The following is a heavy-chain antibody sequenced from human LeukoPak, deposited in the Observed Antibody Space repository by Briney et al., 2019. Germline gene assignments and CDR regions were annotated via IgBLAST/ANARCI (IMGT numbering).Heavy chain of an antibody. CDR2: FDRQDVET. J-gene: IGHJ4*02. CDR1: GSILTKLS. V-gene: IGHV1-24*01. D-gene: IGHD3-10*01. Sequence: ASVKVSCKVSGSILTKLSIHWVRQTPAKGLEWMGFFDRQDVETIYAQKFQGRVTMTEDTSTDTAYMELRGLTSQDTAVYYCTTGDIHLLPRSINRVRGVYLWGQGTLVTVSS. CDR3: TTGDIHLLPRSINRVRGVYL.